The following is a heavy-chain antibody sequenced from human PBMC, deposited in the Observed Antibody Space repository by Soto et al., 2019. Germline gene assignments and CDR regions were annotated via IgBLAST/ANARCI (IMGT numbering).Heavy chain of an antibody. CDR2: ISISSSTM. CDR3: ARGDSSRWSY. J-gene: IGHJ4*02. CDR1: VFTFSTYV. Sequence: PGGSLRLSCAASVFTFSTYVMNWVRQAPGKWLEWFSYISISSSTMXXADSVKGRXPISRYNSKNSXYLQMXSLRAEDTAVYYCARGDSSRWSYWGQGTLVTVSS. V-gene: IGHV3-48*01. D-gene: IGHD6-13*01.